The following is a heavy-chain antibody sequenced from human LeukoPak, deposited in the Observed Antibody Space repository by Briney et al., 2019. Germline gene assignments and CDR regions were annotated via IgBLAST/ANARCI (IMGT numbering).Heavy chain of an antibody. D-gene: IGHD3-22*01. V-gene: IGHV5-51*01. Sequence: GESLKISCKGSGYSFPNYWIAWVRQMPGKGLEWLGIIYLGDSDTRYSPSFQGQVTISADKSINTAYLQWSSLKASDTAMYYCARPDSTGYLARFDFWGQGTLVTVSS. CDR3: ARPDSTGYLARFDF. CDR2: IYLGDSDT. J-gene: IGHJ4*02. CDR1: GYSFPNYW.